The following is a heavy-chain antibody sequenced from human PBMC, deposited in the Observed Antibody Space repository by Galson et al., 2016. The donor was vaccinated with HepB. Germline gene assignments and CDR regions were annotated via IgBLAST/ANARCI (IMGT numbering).Heavy chain of an antibody. D-gene: IGHD2-15*01. CDR3: VRFYCSSGSCYLDY. Sequence: SLRLSCAASGFIFSSHWMSWVRQAPGEGLEWVAKIKQDGSAIQYVDSVEGRFTISRDNAKNSLYLQMNNLRAGDTAVYYCVRFYCSSGSCYLDYWGQGTLVTVSS. CDR2: IKQDGSAI. V-gene: IGHV3-7*01. J-gene: IGHJ4*02. CDR1: GFIFSSHW.